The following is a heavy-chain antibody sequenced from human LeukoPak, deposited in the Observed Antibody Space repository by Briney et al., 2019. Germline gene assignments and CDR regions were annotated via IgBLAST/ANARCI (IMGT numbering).Heavy chain of an antibody. CDR2: ISTYNGNT. D-gene: IGHD3-22*01. Sequence: ASVKVSCEASGYTFTSYGISWVRQAPGQGLEWMGWISTYNGNTNYAQKLQGRVTMTRDTSTSTAYMELRSLRSDDTAVYYCARGGDSSGLNRFAYWGQGTLVTVSS. CDR1: GYTFTSYG. J-gene: IGHJ4*02. V-gene: IGHV1-18*01. CDR3: ARGGDSSGLNRFAY.